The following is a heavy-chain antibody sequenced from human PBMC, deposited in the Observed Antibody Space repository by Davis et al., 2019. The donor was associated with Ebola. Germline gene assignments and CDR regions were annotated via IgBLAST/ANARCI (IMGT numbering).Heavy chain of an antibody. CDR2: ISSSGSTI. V-gene: IGHV3-48*04. CDR3: TYSDYVDY. CDR1: GFTFSNAW. Sequence: GESLKISCAASGFTFSNAWMNWVRQAPGKGLEWVSYISSSGSTIYYADSVKGRFTISRDNAKNSLYLQMNSLKIEDTAVYYCTYSDYVDYWGQGTLVTVSS. D-gene: IGHD4-11*01. J-gene: IGHJ4*02.